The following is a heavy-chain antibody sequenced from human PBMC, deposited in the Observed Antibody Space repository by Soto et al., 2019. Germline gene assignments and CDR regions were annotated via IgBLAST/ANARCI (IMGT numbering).Heavy chain of an antibody. CDR1: GYTFTSYA. J-gene: IGHJ4*02. D-gene: IGHD3-10*01. V-gene: IGHV1-3*01. Sequence: ASVKVSCKASGYTFTSYAMHWVRQAPGQRLEWMGWINAGNGNTKYSQKFQGRVTITRDTSASTAYMELSSLRSEDTAVYYCARVAESHCYGSGSLNYWGQGTLVTVSS. CDR3: ARVAESHCYGSGSLNY. CDR2: INAGNGNT.